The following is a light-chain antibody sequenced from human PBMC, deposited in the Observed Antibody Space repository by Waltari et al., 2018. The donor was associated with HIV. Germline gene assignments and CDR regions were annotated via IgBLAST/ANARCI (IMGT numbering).Light chain of an antibody. V-gene: IGKV1-39*01. J-gene: IGKJ2*01. CDR2: AAS. CDR3: QQSSGVPPYT. Sequence: DIHMTQSPSSLSSSVGDRVTIPCRAGQNISNYLNWYQQKAGKAPKLLIYAASSVQSGVPSRFSGSGSVTDFTLTISSLQPEDCATYYCQQSSGVPPYTFGQGTKLELK. CDR1: QNISNY.